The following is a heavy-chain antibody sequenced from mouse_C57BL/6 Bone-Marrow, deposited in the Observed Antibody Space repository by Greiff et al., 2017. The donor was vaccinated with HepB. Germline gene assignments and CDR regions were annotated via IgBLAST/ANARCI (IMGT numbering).Heavy chain of an antibody. CDR1: GYTFTSYW. D-gene: IGHD2-4*01. CDR3: ERSGGYEYDWYFDY. J-gene: IGHJ2*01. Sequence: QVQLQQPGAELVMPGASVKLSCKASGYTFTSYWMHWVKQRPGQGLEWIGEIDPSDSYTNYNQKFKGKSTLTVDKSSSTAYMQLSSLTSEDSAVYYCERSGGYEYDWYFDYWGQGTTLTVSS. CDR2: IDPSDSYT. V-gene: IGHV1-69*01.